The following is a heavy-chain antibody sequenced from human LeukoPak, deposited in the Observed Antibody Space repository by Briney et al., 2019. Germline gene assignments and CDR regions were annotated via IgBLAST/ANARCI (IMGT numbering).Heavy chain of an antibody. CDR2: IYYSGST. CDR3: ARESVGLGATPYYFDY. CDR1: GGSISSYY. V-gene: IGHV4-59*01. Sequence: PSETLSLTCTVSGGSISSYYWSWIRQPPGKGLEWIGYIYYSGSTNYNPSLKSRVTISVDTSKNQFSLKLSSVTAADTAVYYCARESVGLGATPYYFDYWGQGTLVTVSS. J-gene: IGHJ4*02. D-gene: IGHD1-26*01.